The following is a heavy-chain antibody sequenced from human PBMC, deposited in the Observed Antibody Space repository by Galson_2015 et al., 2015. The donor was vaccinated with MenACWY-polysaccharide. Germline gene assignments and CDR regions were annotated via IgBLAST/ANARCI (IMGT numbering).Heavy chain of an antibody. D-gene: IGHD1-26*01. CDR1: GFPFGSYN. V-gene: IGHV3-48*02. Sequence: SLRLSCAASGFPFGSYNMNWVRQAPGKGLEWISYISTSGNTKYYAASAEGRFTISRDNVKNSLYLQINSLRDEDTAVYYCARDSGRTGSLDYWGRGTLVTVSS. J-gene: IGHJ4*02. CDR3: ARDSGRTGSLDY. CDR2: ISTSGNTK.